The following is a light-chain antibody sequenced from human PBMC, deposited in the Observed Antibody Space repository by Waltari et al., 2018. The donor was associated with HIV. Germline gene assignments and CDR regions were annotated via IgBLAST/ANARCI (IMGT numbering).Light chain of an antibody. Sequence: QSVLTQPPSASATPGQRVTISCSGSSSNVGSIFVFWYQQLPGTSPKLLIYGNNPRPSGVPDRFSGSRSGTSASLAISGLRSEDEADYYCAAWDDSLGGLWVFGGGTKLTVL. CDR1: SSNVGSIF. V-gene: IGLV1-47*01. CDR3: AAWDDSLGGLWV. CDR2: GNN. J-gene: IGLJ3*02.